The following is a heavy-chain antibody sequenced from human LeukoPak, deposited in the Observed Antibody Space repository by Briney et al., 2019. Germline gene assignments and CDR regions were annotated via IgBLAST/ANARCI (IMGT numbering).Heavy chain of an antibody. CDR2: ITISGVTT. J-gene: IGHJ4*02. V-gene: IGHV3-23*01. D-gene: IGHD3-10*01. Sequence: GSLRLSCAASGFTFSSYAMSWVRQAPGKGLEWVSSITISGVTTYYADSVKGRLTISRDNSKTTLYLQMNSLRAEDTAVYYCATYGSGSYYRKAFDYWGQGTLVTVSS. CDR1: GFTFSSYA. CDR3: ATYGSGSYYRKAFDY.